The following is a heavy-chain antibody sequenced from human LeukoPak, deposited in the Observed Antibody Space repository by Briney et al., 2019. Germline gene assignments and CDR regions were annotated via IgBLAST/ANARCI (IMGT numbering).Heavy chain of an antibody. V-gene: IGHV4-59*01. D-gene: IGHD4-17*01. J-gene: IGHJ4*02. CDR3: ARVYGDYVDY. CDR1: GGSISGFY. Sequence: PSETLSLTCTVSGGSISGFYWSWIRQPPGKGLEWIGYIYYSGSTNYNPSLKSRVTISVDTSKKQFSLKLSSVTAADTAVYYCARVYGDYVDYWGQGTLVTVSS. CDR2: IYYSGST.